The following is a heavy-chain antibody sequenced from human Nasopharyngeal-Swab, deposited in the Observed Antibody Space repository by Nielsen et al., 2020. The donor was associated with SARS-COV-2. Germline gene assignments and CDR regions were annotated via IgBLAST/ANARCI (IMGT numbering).Heavy chain of an antibody. CDR1: GFTSSNAW. CDR2: IKSKTDGGTT. J-gene: IGHJ6*02. V-gene: IGHV3-15*01. Sequence: GESLKISCAASGFTSSNAWMSWVRQAPGKGLEWVGRIKSKTDGGTTDYAAPVKGRFTISRDDSKNTLYLQMNSLKTEDTAVYYCTTDLCSSTSCYGPFYYYYYGMDVWGQGTTVTVSS. CDR3: TTDLCSSTSCYGPFYYYYYGMDV. D-gene: IGHD2-2*01.